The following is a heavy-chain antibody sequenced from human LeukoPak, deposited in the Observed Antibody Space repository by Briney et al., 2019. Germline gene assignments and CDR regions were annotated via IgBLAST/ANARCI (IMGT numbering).Heavy chain of an antibody. J-gene: IGHJ4*02. CDR3: ARPYDILTGYLFDFDY. D-gene: IGHD3-9*01. CDR1: GFTFSSYS. CDR2: ISSSSSPI. Sequence: GGSLRLSCAASGFTFSSYSMNWVRQAPGKGLEWLSYISSSSSPIYYADSVKGRFTISRDNAKNSLYLQMNSLRAEDTAVYYCARPYDILTGYLFDFDYWGQGTLVTVSS. V-gene: IGHV3-48*04.